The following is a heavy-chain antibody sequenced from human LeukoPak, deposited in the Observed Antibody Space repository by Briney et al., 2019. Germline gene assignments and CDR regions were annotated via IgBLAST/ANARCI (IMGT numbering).Heavy chain of an antibody. Sequence: GGSLRLSCTTSGFTFSSYALSWVRQAPGRGLEWVAFIRYDGTNKYYADSVKGRFTISRDKSKNTLYLQMNSLRPEDTAMYYCANPICSSISCYPNWFDPWGQGTLVTVSS. D-gene: IGHD2-2*01. CDR2: IRYDGTNK. CDR1: GFTFSSYA. CDR3: ANPICSSISCYPNWFDP. V-gene: IGHV3-30*02. J-gene: IGHJ5*02.